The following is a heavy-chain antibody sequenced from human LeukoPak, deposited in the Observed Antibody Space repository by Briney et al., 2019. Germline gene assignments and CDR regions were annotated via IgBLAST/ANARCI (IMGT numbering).Heavy chain of an antibody. CDR3: ARTGSFDY. D-gene: IGHD1-14*01. V-gene: IGHV1-2*02. CDR2: INPNSGAI. CDR1: GYTFTAYY. Sequence: VKVSCKASGYTFTAYYMHWVRQAPGQGLEWMGWINPNSGAIIYAQNFQGRVTMTTDTSISTAYMELTRLGSDDTAVYYCARTGSFDYWGQGTLVTVSS. J-gene: IGHJ4*02.